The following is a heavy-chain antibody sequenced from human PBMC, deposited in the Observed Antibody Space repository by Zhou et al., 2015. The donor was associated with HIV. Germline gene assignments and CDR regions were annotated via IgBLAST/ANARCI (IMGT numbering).Heavy chain of an antibody. CDR3: ARTDNYGDSSGAEYYIDY. V-gene: IGHV1-69*01. D-gene: IGHD3-22*01. Sequence: QVQLVQSGAEVKKPGSSVKVSCKASGGTFSSYAISWVRQAPGQGLEWMGGIIPIFGTANYAQKFQGRVTITADESTSTAYMELSSLRSEDTAVYYCARTDNYGDSSGAEYYIDYWGRGNPSVAVSS. CDR2: IIPIFGTA. J-gene: IGHJ4*02. CDR1: GGTFSSYA.